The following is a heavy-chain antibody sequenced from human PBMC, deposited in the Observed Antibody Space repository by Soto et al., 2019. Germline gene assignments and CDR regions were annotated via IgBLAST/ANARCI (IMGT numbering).Heavy chain of an antibody. D-gene: IGHD3-22*01. Sequence: EAQLLESGGGLVQPGGSLRLSCAASGFTFSSYAMTWVRQAPGKGLEWAPVISGSGGSTYFADSVKGRFTISRDNSKNTLYLQMSSLRAEDTAVYYCAKEYDSSAYYPDYWGQGTLVTVSS. CDR3: AKEYDSSAYYPDY. CDR2: ISGSGGST. J-gene: IGHJ4*02. V-gene: IGHV3-23*01. CDR1: GFTFSSYA.